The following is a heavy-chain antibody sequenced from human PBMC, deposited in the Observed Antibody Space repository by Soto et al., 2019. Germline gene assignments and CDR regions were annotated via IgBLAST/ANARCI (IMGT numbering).Heavy chain of an antibody. J-gene: IGHJ4*02. V-gene: IGHV3-23*01. CDR2: ISGGGSSP. CDR1: GFTFSSFA. Sequence: EVQLLESGGALVQPGGSLRLSCTASGFTFSSFAMNWVRQAPEKGLEWVSTISGGGSSPSYADSVKGRFAISIDNSEEPLYLQMNRLTAEDMAVYYCAKGRSTVWYRSGFYSWGQGPLVTV. CDR3: AKGRSTVWYRSGFYS. D-gene: IGHD6-19*01.